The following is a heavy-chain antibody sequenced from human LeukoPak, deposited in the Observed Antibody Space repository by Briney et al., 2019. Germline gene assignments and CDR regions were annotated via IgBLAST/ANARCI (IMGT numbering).Heavy chain of an antibody. J-gene: IGHJ5*02. CDR1: GGSISSYY. CDR3: AREIPLEYSSSWKGNWFDP. CDR2: IYYSGST. Sequence: SETLSLTCTVSGGSISSYYWSWIRQPPGKGLEWIGYIYYSGSTNYNPSLKSRVTISVDTSKNQFSLKLSSVTAADTAVYYCAREIPLEYSSSWKGNWFDPWGQGTLVTVSS. V-gene: IGHV4-59*01. D-gene: IGHD6-6*01.